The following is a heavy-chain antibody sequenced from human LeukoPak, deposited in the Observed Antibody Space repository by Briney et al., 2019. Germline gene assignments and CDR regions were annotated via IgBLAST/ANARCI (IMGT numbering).Heavy chain of an antibody. V-gene: IGHV1-46*02. D-gene: IGHD3-10*01. J-gene: IGHJ5*02. CDR1: AYTFNNYL. Sequence: ASVKVSCEASAYTFNNYLLHWVRQAPGQGLEWMGIVDPSGGSTDYAQKFQGRVTMTRDTFTSTVYMELSSLRSEDTAVYYCARDLGLRGVTNWFDPWGQGTLVTVSS. CDR2: VDPSGGST. CDR3: ARDLGLRGVTNWFDP.